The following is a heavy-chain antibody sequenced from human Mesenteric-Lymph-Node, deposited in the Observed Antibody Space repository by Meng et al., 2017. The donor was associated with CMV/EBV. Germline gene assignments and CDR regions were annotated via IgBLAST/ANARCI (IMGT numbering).Heavy chain of an antibody. CDR3: ASGGWTTPTEGGFDI. CDR1: GYTFTDYY. Sequence: ASVKVSCKASGYTFTDYYIHWVRQAPGQGLEWMGWINPNRGGTKYAQKFQGRVTMTTDTSTSTVYMEVRSLRSDDTAVYYCASGGWTTPTEGGFDIWGQGTMVTVSS. CDR2: INPNRGGT. J-gene: IGHJ3*02. V-gene: IGHV1-2*02. D-gene: IGHD2-15*01.